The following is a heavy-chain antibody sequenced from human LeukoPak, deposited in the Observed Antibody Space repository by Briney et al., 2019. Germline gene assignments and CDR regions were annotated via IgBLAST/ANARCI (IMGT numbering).Heavy chain of an antibody. J-gene: IGHJ6*02. CDR2: INPSGGST. V-gene: IGHV1-46*01. Sequence: GASVKVSCKASGYTFTSYYMHWVRQAPGQGLEWMGIINPSGGSTSYAQKFQGRVTMTRDTSTSTVYMELSSLRSEDTAVYYCARIACSGGSCYSDYYYYGMDVWGQGTTVTVSS. D-gene: IGHD2-15*01. CDR1: GYTFTSYY. CDR3: ARIACSGGSCYSDYYYYGMDV.